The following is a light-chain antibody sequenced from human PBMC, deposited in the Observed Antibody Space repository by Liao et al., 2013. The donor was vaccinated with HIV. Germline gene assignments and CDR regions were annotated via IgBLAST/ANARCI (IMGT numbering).Light chain of an antibody. Sequence: SYELTQPPSVSVAPGKTARITCGGNNIGTKSVHWYQQKPGQAPTLVIYYDNERPSGIPERFSGSNSGNTATLTISGTQALDDADYFCQTWDTNLWVFGGGTKLTVL. J-gene: IGLJ3*02. CDR1: NIGTKS. CDR3: QTWDTNLWV. V-gene: IGLV3-21*01. CDR2: YDN.